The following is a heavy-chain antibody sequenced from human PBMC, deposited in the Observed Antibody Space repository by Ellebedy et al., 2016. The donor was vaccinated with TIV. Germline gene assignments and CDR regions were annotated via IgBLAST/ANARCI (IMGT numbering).Heavy chain of an antibody. CDR2: IIPMFGTA. Sequence: AASVTVSCKASGGTFSSHSINWVRQPPGQGLEWMGGIIPMFGTANYAQKFRGRVTITADESTSTAYMELSSLRSEDTAVYYGARDRVVSNWFDPWGQGTLVTVSS. CDR1: GGTFSSHS. CDR3: ARDRVVSNWFDP. D-gene: IGHD2-15*01. J-gene: IGHJ5*02. V-gene: IGHV1-69*13.